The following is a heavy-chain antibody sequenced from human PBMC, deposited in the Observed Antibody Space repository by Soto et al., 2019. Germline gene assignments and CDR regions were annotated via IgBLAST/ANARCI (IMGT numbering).Heavy chain of an antibody. CDR2: ISAYNGNT. CDR1: GYTFTSYG. J-gene: IGHJ6*04. V-gene: IGHV1-18*01. CDR3: ARPYSSSSQGYYYYYGMDV. D-gene: IGHD6-6*01. Sequence: QVQLVQSGAEVKKPGASVKVSCKASGYTFTSYGISWVRQAPGQGLEWMGWISAYNGNTNYAQKLQGRVTMTTDTSTSTAYMELMSLRSDDTAVYYWARPYSSSSQGYYYYYGMDVWGKGTTVTVSS.